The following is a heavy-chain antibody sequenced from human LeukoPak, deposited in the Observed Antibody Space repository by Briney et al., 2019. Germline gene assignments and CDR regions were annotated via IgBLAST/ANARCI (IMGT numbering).Heavy chain of an antibody. CDR3: ARDPRAYYDFWSGYYWSFDY. D-gene: IGHD3-3*01. CDR2: ISAYNGNT. V-gene: IGHV1-18*01. Sequence: GASVKVSCKVSGYTLTELSMHWVRQAPGQGLEWMGWISAYNGNTNYAQKLQGRVTMTTDTSTSTAYMELRSLRSDDTAVYYCARDPRAYYDFWSGYYWSFDYWGQGTLVTVSS. J-gene: IGHJ4*02. CDR1: GYTLTELS.